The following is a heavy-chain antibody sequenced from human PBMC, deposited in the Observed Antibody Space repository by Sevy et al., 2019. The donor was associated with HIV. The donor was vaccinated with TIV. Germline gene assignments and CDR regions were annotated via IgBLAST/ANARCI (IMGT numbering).Heavy chain of an antibody. CDR2: ISSGGDTI. CDR1: GFTFSAYE. Sequence: GSLRLSGAASGFTFSAYEMNWVRWAPGKGLEWLSYISSGGDTIYHADSLEGRFTISRDNAKNSLYLQMKNLRGEDTALYYCTRAPPRGGYNPFEYWGQGTLVTVSS. J-gene: IGHJ4*02. CDR3: TRAPPRGGYNPFEY. V-gene: IGHV3-48*03. D-gene: IGHD5-12*01.